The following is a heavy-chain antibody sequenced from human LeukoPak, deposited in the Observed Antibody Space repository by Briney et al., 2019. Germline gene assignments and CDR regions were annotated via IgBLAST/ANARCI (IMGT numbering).Heavy chain of an antibody. J-gene: IGHJ4*02. D-gene: IGHD2-21*01. CDR3: VRGSRLHFHGETQDHFDA. CDR1: GFTFSDVW. Sequence: GGSLRLSCAASGFTFSDVWMGWVRQAPGKGLAWVANIRQDGSEIHYVDSVKRRFTISRDNARSSLYLQMNSLRAEDTAVYFCVRGSRLHFHGETQDHFDAWGQGTLVTVSS. V-gene: IGHV3-7*01. CDR2: IRQDGSEI.